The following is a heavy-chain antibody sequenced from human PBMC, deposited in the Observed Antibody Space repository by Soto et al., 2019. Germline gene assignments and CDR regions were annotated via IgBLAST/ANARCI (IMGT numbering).Heavy chain of an antibody. CDR2: ISYDGSNK. CDR3: ARVPSYDFQDRDY. J-gene: IGHJ4*02. Sequence: GGSLRLSCAASGFTFSSYAMHWVRQAPGKGLEWVAVISYDGSNKYYADSVKGRFTISRDNSKNTLYLQMNSLRAEDTAVYYCARVPSYDFQDRDYWGQGTLVTVSS. V-gene: IGHV3-30-3*01. CDR1: GFTFSSYA. D-gene: IGHD3-3*01.